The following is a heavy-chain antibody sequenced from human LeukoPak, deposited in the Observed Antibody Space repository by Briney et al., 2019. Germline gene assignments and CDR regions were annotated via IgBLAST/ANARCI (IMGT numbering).Heavy chain of an antibody. CDR3: AAGGSDFDY. V-gene: IGHV5-10-1*01. D-gene: IGHD3-16*01. Sequence: GESLRISCKVSGYSFTNYWINWVRQMPGKGLEWMGRIDPSDSYINYSPSFEGHVTISADKSIITSYLQWSGPKASDTAMYYCAAGGSDFDYWGQGTLVTVSS. J-gene: IGHJ4*02. CDR2: IDPSDSYI. CDR1: GYSFTNYW.